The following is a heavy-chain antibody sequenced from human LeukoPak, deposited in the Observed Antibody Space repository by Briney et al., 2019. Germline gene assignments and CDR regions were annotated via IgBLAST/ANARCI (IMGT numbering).Heavy chain of an antibody. V-gene: IGHV1-69*13. CDR1: GGTFSSYA. D-gene: IGHD5-18*01. J-gene: IGHJ5*02. CDR2: IIPIFGTA. CDR3: ARDFWNTAMANNWFDP. Sequence: ASVKVSCKASGGTFSSYAISWVRQAPGQGLEWMGGIIPIFGTANYAQKFQGRVTITADESTSTAYMELSSLRSEDTAVYYCARDFWNTAMANNWFDPWGQGTLVTVSS.